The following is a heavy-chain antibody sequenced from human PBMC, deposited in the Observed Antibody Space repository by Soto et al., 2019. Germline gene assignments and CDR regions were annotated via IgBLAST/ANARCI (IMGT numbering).Heavy chain of an antibody. V-gene: IGHV4-34*01. J-gene: IGHJ5*02. CDR3: ARGGRYFDAINWFDP. Sequence: QVQLQQWGAGLLKSSETLSLTCAVYGGSFSGYYWSWIRQPPGKGLEWIGEINHSGSTNYNPSLKSRVTISVDTSKNQFSLKLSSVTAADTAVYYCARGGRYFDAINWFDPWGQGTLVTVSS. CDR1: GGSFSGYY. CDR2: INHSGST. D-gene: IGHD3-9*01.